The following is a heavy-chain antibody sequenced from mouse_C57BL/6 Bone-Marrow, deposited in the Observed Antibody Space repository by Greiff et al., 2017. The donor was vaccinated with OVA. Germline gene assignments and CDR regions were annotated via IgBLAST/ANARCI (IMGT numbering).Heavy chain of an antibody. CDR3: ARCGDCLAWFAY. V-gene: IGHV1-55*01. D-gene: IGHD2-13*01. CDR1: GYTFTSYW. CDR2: IYPGSGST. Sequence: QVQLQQPGAELVKPGASVKMSCKASGYTFTSYWITWVKQRPGQGLEWIGDIYPGSGSTNYNEKFKSKATLTVDTSSSTAYMQLSSLTSEDSAVYYCARCGDCLAWFAYWGQGTLVTVSA. J-gene: IGHJ3*01.